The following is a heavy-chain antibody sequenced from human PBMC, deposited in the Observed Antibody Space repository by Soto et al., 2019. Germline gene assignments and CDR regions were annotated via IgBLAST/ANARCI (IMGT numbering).Heavy chain of an antibody. V-gene: IGHV3-30*03. CDR3: VSDRGYGHASVPYS. Sequence: QAQLVESGGGVVQPGRSLRLSCAASGFTFSSYGMNWVSQAPGTGLEWVAVISYDGGLQHYADSVKGRFTISRDNSKNMVLLQMNSLRAVDTAVYYCVSDRGYGHASVPYSWGQGTLVSVSS. J-gene: IGHJ4*02. CDR2: ISYDGGLQ. CDR1: GFTFSSYG. D-gene: IGHD5-18*01.